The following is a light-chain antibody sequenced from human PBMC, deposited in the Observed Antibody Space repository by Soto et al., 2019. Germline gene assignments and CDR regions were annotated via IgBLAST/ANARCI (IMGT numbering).Light chain of an antibody. CDR3: QQYNNWPYT. CDR1: QSVSSN. Sequence: EIVMTQSPATLSVSPGERATLSCRASQSVSSNFAWYQQKPCQAPRLLIYGASTRATGIPARFSGSGSGTEFTLTISSLQSEDFAVYYCQQYNNWPYTFGQGTKLEIK. V-gene: IGKV3-15*01. J-gene: IGKJ2*01. CDR2: GAS.